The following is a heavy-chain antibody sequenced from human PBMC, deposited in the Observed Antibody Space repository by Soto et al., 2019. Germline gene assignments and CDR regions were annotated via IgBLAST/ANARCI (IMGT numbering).Heavy chain of an antibody. CDR1: GFTFSSYA. Sequence: PGGSLRLSCAASGFTFSSYAMHWVRQAPGKGLEGVAVISYDGSNKYYADSVKGRFTISRDNSKSTLYLQLNSLRAEDTAVYCCARDKRELRFLEWSYYFDYWGQGTLVTSPQ. CDR3: ARDKRELRFLEWSYYFDY. J-gene: IGHJ4*02. CDR2: ISYDGSNK. V-gene: IGHV3-30-3*01. D-gene: IGHD3-3*01.